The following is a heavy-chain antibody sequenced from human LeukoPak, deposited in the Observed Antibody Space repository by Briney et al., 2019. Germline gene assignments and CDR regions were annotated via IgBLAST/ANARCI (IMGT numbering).Heavy chain of an antibody. CDR3: AKDRTVGASYWYFDL. CDR1: GVTLSTYA. J-gene: IGHJ2*01. CDR2: ISSSGSGDNT. Sequence: GGSLRLSCAASGVTLSTYAMSWARQAPGKGREWVSGISSSGSGDNTYYADSVKGRFTISRDSSKNTLFLHMNTLRAEDTAIYYCAKDRTVGASYWYFDLWGRGTLVTVSS. D-gene: IGHD1-26*01. V-gene: IGHV3-23*01.